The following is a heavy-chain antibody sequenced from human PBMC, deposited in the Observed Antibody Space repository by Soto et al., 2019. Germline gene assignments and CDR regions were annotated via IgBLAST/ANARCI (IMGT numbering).Heavy chain of an antibody. Sequence: GGSLRLSCAASGFTFSSYGMHWVRQAPGKGLEWVAVIWYDGSNKYYADSVKGRFTISRDNSKNTLYLQMNSLRAEDTAVYYCARDQIGTTMVRGVTLDYWGQGTLVTVSS. CDR3: ARDQIGTTMVRGVTLDY. CDR2: IWYDGSNK. D-gene: IGHD3-10*01. J-gene: IGHJ4*02. V-gene: IGHV3-33*01. CDR1: GFTFSSYG.